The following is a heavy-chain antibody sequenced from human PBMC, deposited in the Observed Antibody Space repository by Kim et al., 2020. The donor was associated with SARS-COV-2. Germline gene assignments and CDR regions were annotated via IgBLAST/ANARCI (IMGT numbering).Heavy chain of an antibody. CDR1: GYSISSGYY. V-gene: IGHV4-38-2*02. CDR3: ARGRGMDV. Sequence: SETLSLTCTVSGYSISSGYYWGWIRQPPGKGLEWIGSISHSGNTVYNPSLKSRVTISVDTSKNQFSLKLSSVTTADTAVYYCARGRGMDVWGQGTTVTVSS. CDR2: ISHSGNT. J-gene: IGHJ6*02.